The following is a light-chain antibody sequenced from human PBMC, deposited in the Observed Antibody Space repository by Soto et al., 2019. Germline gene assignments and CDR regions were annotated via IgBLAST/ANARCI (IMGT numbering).Light chain of an antibody. CDR1: QSVSSSY. V-gene: IGKV3-20*01. J-gene: IGKJ5*01. CDR3: QQDDGSPQIT. Sequence: EIVLTQSPGTLSLSPGERATLSCRASQSVSSSYLAWYQQKPGQAPRLLIYGASSRASAIPDRFSGSGSGTDFTLTISRLEPEDFAVYYCQQDDGSPQITFGQGTRLEIK. CDR2: GAS.